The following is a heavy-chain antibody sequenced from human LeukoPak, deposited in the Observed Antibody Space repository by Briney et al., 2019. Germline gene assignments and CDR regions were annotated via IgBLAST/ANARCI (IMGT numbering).Heavy chain of an antibody. CDR2: IYYSGST. CDR1: GGSISSHY. V-gene: IGHV4-59*11. CDR3: ASSPSRAYYYYYYIDV. Sequence: SETLSLTCTVSGGSISSHYWSWLRQPPGKGLEWFGYIYYSGSTNYNPSLKSRVTISVDTSKNQFSLKLSSVTAADTAVYYCASSPSRAYYYYYYIDVWGKGTTVTVSS. J-gene: IGHJ6*03.